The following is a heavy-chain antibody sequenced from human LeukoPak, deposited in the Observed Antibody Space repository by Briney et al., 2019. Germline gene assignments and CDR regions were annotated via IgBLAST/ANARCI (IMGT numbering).Heavy chain of an antibody. CDR3: ARMDYYYYYGMDV. J-gene: IGHJ6*02. V-gene: IGHV3-21*01. Sequence: GGSLRLSCAASGFTFSSYAMSWVRQAPGRGLEWVSSISSSSSYIYYADSVKGRFTISRDNAKNSLYLQMNSLRAEDTAVYYCARMDYYYYYGMDVWGQGTTVTVSS. CDR1: GFTFSSYA. D-gene: IGHD3/OR15-3a*01. CDR2: ISSSSSYI.